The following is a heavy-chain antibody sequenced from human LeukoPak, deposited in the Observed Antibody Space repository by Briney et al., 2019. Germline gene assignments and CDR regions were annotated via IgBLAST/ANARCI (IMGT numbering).Heavy chain of an antibody. Sequence: ASVKVSCKASGYTFTGYYMHWVRQAPGQGLEWMGRINPNSGGTNYAQKFQGRDTMTRDTSISTAYMELSRLRSDDTAVYYCARAPLYSSGWYAFDYWGQGTLVTVSS. V-gene: IGHV1-2*06. CDR3: ARAPLYSSGWYAFDY. CDR1: GYTFTGYY. D-gene: IGHD6-19*01. CDR2: INPNSGGT. J-gene: IGHJ4*02.